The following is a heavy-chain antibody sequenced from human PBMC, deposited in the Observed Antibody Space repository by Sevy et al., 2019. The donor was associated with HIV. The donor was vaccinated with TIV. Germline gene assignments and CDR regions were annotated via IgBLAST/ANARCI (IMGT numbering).Heavy chain of an antibody. Sequence: GGSLRLSCAASGFTVSSSYRIWVRQAPGKGLEWVSVIYAGGTTYYADSVKGRFTICRDNSNSTLYLQMNSLRADDTAVYFCAGDSSSDSLSSFDFWGQGTLVTVSS. D-gene: IGHD6-19*01. V-gene: IGHV3-53*01. CDR3: AGDSSSDSLSSFDF. CDR1: GFTVSSSY. J-gene: IGHJ4*02. CDR2: IYAGGTT.